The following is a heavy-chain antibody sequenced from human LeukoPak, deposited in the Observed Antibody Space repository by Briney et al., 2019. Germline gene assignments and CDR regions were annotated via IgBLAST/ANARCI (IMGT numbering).Heavy chain of an antibody. Sequence: ASVKVSCKASGYTFTGYYMHWVRQAPGQRLEWMGRFNPNSGGTNYAQKFQGRVTMTRDTSISTAYMELSRLRSDDTAVYYCARDPYYDFWSGYYNWGQGTLVTVSS. D-gene: IGHD3-3*01. J-gene: IGHJ4*02. CDR2: FNPNSGGT. CDR1: GYTFTGYY. V-gene: IGHV1-2*06. CDR3: ARDPYYDFWSGYYN.